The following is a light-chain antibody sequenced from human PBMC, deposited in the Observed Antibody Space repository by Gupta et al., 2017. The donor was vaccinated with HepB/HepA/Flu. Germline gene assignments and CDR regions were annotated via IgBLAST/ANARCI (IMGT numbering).Light chain of an antibody. CDR3: QEHYSTPPWT. Sequence: DIVMTQSPDSLAVPLGERATINCKSNQSVLYRSDNKNYLAWYQKKPGQPPKLLVYWASTRESGVPDRFSGSGSGTDFTLTISSLQAEDVAVYYCQEHYSTPPWTFGQGTKVEIK. V-gene: IGKV4-1*01. CDR1: QSVLYRSDNKNY. CDR2: WAS. J-gene: IGKJ1*01.